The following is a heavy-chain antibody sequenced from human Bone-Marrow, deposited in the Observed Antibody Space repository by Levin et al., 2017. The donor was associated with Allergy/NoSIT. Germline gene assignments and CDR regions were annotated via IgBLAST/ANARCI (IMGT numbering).Heavy chain of an antibody. Sequence: PSQTLSLTCTVSGGSIHNTNHYWSWIRQPAGKGLEWIGRMFAGGAATYNRSLRSRVTISIDTSKNQFSLKLTSVTAADTAVYYCARDETFNSWHTGWFDPWGQGTLVTVSS. CDR2: MFAGGAA. CDR1: GGSIHNTNHY. V-gene: IGHV4-61*02. CDR3: ARDETFNSWHTGWFDP. J-gene: IGHJ5*02. D-gene: IGHD6-13*01.